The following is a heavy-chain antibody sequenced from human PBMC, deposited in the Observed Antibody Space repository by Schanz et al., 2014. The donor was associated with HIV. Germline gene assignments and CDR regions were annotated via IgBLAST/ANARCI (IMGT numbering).Heavy chain of an antibody. CDR3: ARDPAYYYASGSFPYYYYGMDV. D-gene: IGHD3-10*01. J-gene: IGHJ6*02. V-gene: IGHV3-23*01. CDR1: GFTFSSHA. CDR2: ISGSGGRT. Sequence: EVQLLESGGGLVQPGGSLRLSCAASGFTFSSHAMSWVRQAAGKGLEWVLSISGSGGRTYHADSVKGRFTISRDNSKNTLYLQMNSLRAEDTAVYYCARDPAYYYASGSFPYYYYGMDVWGQGTTVTVSS.